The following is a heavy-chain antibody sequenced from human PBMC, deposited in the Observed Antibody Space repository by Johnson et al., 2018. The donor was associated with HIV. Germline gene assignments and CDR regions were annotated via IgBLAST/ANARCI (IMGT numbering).Heavy chain of an antibody. V-gene: IGHV3-13*01. CDR2: ISTAGDT. CDR1: GFTFSSYD. D-gene: IGHD3-10*01. Sequence: VQLVESGGGLVQPGGSLRLSCAASGFTFSSYDMHWVRQATGKGLEWVSTISTAGDTYYPGSVNGRFTISRDNSKNTLYLQMDSLRADDTAVYYCVKEAITMEVDIWGQGTTVTVSS. CDR3: VKEAITMEVDI. J-gene: IGHJ3*02.